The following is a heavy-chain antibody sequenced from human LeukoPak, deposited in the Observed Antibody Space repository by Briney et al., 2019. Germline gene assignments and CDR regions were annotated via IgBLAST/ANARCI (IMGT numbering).Heavy chain of an antibody. J-gene: IGHJ6*02. V-gene: IGHV3-7*03. CDR2: VNRDGSET. CDR3: TRDRHGMAV. Sequence: PGGSLRLSCAASGFTLSNRWMTWVRQVPGRGPEWVANVNRDGSETYYLDSVKGRFTISKDNAKNSLYLQMNSLRVEDTAVYYCTRDRHGMAVWGQGTTVTVS. CDR1: GFTLSNRW.